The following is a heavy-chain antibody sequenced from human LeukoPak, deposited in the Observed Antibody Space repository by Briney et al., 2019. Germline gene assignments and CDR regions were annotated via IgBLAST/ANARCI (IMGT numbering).Heavy chain of an antibody. CDR2: IYHSGST. V-gene: IGHV4-38-2*02. J-gene: IGHJ4*02. Sequence: SETLSLTCTVSGYSISSGHYWPCIRPPPGNGLQWIGSIYHSGSTYYNPSLKSRVTISVDTSKNQFSLKLSSVTAADTAVYYCARVVEYSSSSLNWGQGTLVTVSS. CDR1: GYSISSGHY. D-gene: IGHD6-6*01. CDR3: ARVVEYSSSSLN.